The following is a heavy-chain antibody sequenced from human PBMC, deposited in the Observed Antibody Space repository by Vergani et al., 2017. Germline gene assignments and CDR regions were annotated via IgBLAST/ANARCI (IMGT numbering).Heavy chain of an antibody. V-gene: IGHV1-46*03. CDR1: GYTFSNYY. J-gene: IGHJ4*02. Sequence: QVQVVQSGAEVRKSGASVKVSCKTSGYTFSNYYMHWVRQAPGQGLEWMGIINPRGGHTNYAQKFQGRVTMTRDTSTSTVYMELRSLRSEDTAIYYCARGDYGILTGYRYWGQGTLVTVSA. CDR2: INPRGGHT. CDR3: ARGDYGILTGYRY. D-gene: IGHD3-9*01.